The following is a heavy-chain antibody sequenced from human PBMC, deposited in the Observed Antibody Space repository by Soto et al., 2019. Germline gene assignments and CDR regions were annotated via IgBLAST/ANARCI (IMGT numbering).Heavy chain of an antibody. V-gene: IGHV3-30-3*01. D-gene: IGHD3-3*01. CDR1: GFTFSSYA. CDR2: ISYDGSNK. Sequence: GGSLRLSCAASGFTFSSYAMHWVRQAPGKGLEWVAVISYDGSNKYYADSVKGRFTISRDNSKNTLYLQMNSLRAEDTAVYYCASLYYFWSGDAFDYWGQGTLVTVSS. J-gene: IGHJ4*02. CDR3: ASLYYFWSGDAFDY.